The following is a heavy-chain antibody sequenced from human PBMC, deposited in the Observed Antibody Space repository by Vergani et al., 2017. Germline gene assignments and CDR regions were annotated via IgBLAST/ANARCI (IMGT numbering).Heavy chain of an antibody. D-gene: IGHD5-12*01. CDR1: GFTFDDYA. CDR3: AKDIETPDLDDSGYDY. J-gene: IGHJ4*02. CDR2: ISWNSGSI. V-gene: IGHV3-9*01. Sequence: EVQLVESGGGLVQPGRSLRLSCAASGFTFDDYAMHWVRHAPGKGLEWVSGISWNSGSIGYADSVKGRFTISRDNAKNSLYLQMNSLRAEDTALYYCAKDIETPDLDDSGYDYWGQGTLVTVSS.